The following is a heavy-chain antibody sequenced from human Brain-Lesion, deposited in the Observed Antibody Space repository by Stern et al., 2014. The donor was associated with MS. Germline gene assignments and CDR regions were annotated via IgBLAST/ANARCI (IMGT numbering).Heavy chain of an antibody. Sequence: VHLVESGPGLVKPSASLSLTCNASGVSISSGNSYWAWIRQPPGQGLEWIGAIYYSGNNYSNQSLKRRVTICLDSSKHHLPLTRNSGTAADTAVYYCARLSSGWNHLSLDYWGQGTLVTVSS. CDR3: ARLSSGWNHLSLDY. J-gene: IGHJ4*02. D-gene: IGHD6-19*01. CDR1: GVSISSGNSY. V-gene: IGHV4-39*02. CDR2: IYYSGNN.